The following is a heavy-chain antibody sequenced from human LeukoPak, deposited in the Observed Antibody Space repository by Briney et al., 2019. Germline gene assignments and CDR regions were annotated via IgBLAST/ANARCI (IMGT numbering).Heavy chain of an antibody. J-gene: IGHJ4*02. CDR1: GFTFDDYA. CDR3: AKQNDFWSGNFFDY. D-gene: IGHD3-3*01. Sequence: GGSLRLSCAASGFTFDDYAMHWARQAPGRGLEWVALVSGSGGSTYYADPVKGRFTISRDNSKNTLYLQMNSLRAEDTAVYYCAKQNDFWSGNFFDYWGQGTLVTVSS. CDR2: VSGSGGST. V-gene: IGHV3-23*01.